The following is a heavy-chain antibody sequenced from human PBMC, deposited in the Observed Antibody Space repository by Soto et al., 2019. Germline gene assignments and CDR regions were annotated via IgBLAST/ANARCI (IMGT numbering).Heavy chain of an antibody. Sequence: ASVKVSFKASCYTFTSYGISWVRQAPGQGLEWMGWISAYNGNTNYAQKLQGRVTMTTDTSTSTAYMELRSLRSDDTAVYYCARDPQKDYGEDAFDIWGQGTMVTV. CDR3: ARDPQKDYGEDAFDI. CDR2: ISAYNGNT. V-gene: IGHV1-18*01. J-gene: IGHJ3*02. CDR1: CYTFTSYG. D-gene: IGHD4-17*01.